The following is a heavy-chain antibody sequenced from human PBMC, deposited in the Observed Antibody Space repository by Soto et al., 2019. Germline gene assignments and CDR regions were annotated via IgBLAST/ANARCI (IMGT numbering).Heavy chain of an antibody. D-gene: IGHD6-6*01. CDR2: IIPIFGTA. Sequence: SVKVSCKASGGTFSSYAISWVRQAPGQGLEWMGGIIPIFGTANYAQKFQGRVTITADKSTSTAYMELSSLRSEDTAVYYCGRRVTANPSSSFNWFDPWGQGTLVTVSS. CDR3: GRRVTANPSSSFNWFDP. J-gene: IGHJ5*02. CDR1: GGTFSSYA. V-gene: IGHV1-69*06.